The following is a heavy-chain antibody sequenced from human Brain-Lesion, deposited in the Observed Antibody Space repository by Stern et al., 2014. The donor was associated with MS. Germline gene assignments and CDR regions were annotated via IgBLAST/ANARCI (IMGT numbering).Heavy chain of an antibody. V-gene: IGHV3-30*18. J-gene: IGHJ5*02. CDR1: GFTFGSCA. Sequence: VQLVESGGGVVQPGRPLRLSCVASGFTFGSCAMHWVRQAPGKGLAWVAGVSYYGRNKNYDDSAKGRVTISSDNYPKRLYMPMSSLRPEDTAVYYCAKDRQYLTYFFDHWGQGSLVTVSS. CDR2: VSYYGRNK. D-gene: IGHD2/OR15-2a*01. CDR3: AKDRQYLTYFFDH.